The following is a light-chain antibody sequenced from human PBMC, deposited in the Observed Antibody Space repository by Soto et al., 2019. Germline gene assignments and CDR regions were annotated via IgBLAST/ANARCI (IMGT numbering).Light chain of an antibody. Sequence: EFVLTQSPGTLSLSPGERVTLSCRASQTVRNNYLAWYQQKPGQAPRLLIYDASSRATGIPDRFSGGGSGTDFTLTISRLEPEDVAVYYCQQFSSYPLTFGGGTKVEIK. J-gene: IGKJ4*01. CDR1: QTVRNNY. CDR2: DAS. V-gene: IGKV3-20*01. CDR3: QQFSSYPLT.